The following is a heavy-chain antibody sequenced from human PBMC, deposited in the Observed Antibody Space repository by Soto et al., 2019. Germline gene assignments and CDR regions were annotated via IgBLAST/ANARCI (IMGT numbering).Heavy chain of an antibody. CDR2: ISYDENNK. Sequence: QVQLVESGGGVVQPGRSLRLSCAASGFTFTNYAMHWVRQAPGKGLEWVAVISYDENNKYYADSVKGRFTISRDNSXXXXXXXXXXXXXXXXXXXXXXXXXXXXXXXXXXXXFDYWGQGTLVTVSS. J-gene: IGHJ4*02. CDR1: GFTFTNYA. CDR3: XXXXXXXXXXXXXXXFDY. V-gene: IGHV3-30*03.